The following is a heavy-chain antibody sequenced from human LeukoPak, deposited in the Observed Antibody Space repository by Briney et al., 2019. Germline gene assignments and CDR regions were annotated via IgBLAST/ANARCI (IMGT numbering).Heavy chain of an antibody. V-gene: IGHV3-21*01. Sequence: GGSLRLSCAASGFTFSSYSMNWVRQPPGKGLEWVSSISSNSNYIYYADSVKGRFAISRDTANNSLYLQMNSLRAEDTAVYYCARVGFDAFDIWGEGTMVTVS. CDR3: ARVGFDAFDI. CDR1: GFTFSSYS. CDR2: ISSNSNYI. J-gene: IGHJ3*02.